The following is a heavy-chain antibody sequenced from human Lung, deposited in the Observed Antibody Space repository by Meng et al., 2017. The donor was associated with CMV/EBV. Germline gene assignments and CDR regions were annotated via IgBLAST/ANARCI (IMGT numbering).Heavy chain of an antibody. D-gene: IGHD3-10*01. CDR1: GINFNSYW. Sequence: GEXXKISCAVSGINFNSYWMHWVRQAPGKGLVWLSRIYSNGSSTWYADSVKGRFTISRDNTKNTLYLQMNGLRAEDTAVYYCAREPGRGGFDIWGQGTMVTVSS. V-gene: IGHV3-74*01. J-gene: IGHJ3*02. CDR2: IYSNGSST. CDR3: AREPGRGGFDI.